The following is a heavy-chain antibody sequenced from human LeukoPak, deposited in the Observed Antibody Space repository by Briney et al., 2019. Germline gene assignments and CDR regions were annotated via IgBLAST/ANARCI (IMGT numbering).Heavy chain of an antibody. CDR3: ARGPGSYYFDY. J-gene: IGHJ4*02. V-gene: IGHV1-3*01. Sequence: ASVKVSCKASGYTFTSYAMHWVRQAPGQRLEWMGWINAGNGNTKYSQKFQGRVAITRDTSASTAYMELSSLRSEDTAVYYCARGPGSYYFDYWGQGTLVTVSS. CDR1: GYTFTSYA. CDR2: INAGNGNT. D-gene: IGHD1-26*01.